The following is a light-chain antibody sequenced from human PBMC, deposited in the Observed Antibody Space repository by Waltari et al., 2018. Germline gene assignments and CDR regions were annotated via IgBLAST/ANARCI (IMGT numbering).Light chain of an antibody. CDR3: QTGGHGTWV. Sequence: QLVVTQSPSASASLGASVKLTCTLSSGHSSNIVAWHQQHPEKGPRYLMKVNSDGSYSKGDEIPYRFSGSSSGAERYLTISSLQSEEEADYYCQTGGHGTWVFGGGTKLTVL. CDR2: VNSDGSY. J-gene: IGLJ3*02. CDR1: SGHSSNI. V-gene: IGLV4-69*01.